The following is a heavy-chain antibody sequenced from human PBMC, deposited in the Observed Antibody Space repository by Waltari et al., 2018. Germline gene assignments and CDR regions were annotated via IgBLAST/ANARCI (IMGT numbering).Heavy chain of an antibody. CDR3: VRHPHYALDV. CDR1: NSLY. J-gene: IGHJ3*01. Sequence: NSLYWIWIRHPPGKVLECIVCVYYSGCTNDSPALQSRVTISAYTSKNQFSLTLSSVTAADTAVYYCVRHPHYALDVWGQGTMVTFS. V-gene: IGHV4-59*08. CDR2: VYYSGCT.